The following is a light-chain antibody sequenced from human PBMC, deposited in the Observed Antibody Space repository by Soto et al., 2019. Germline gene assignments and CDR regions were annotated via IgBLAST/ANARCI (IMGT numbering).Light chain of an antibody. V-gene: IGKV3-20*01. Sequence: EIVLTQSPGTLSLSPGDRATLSCRASQSVSSNYVAWYQQKPGQAPRLLVYGASIRATGIPDSFSGSGSGRDFALVIRRLEPEDFAVYYCQQYGSSPRTFGQGTKVEIK. CDR3: QQYGSSPRT. CDR2: GAS. J-gene: IGKJ1*01. CDR1: QSVSSNY.